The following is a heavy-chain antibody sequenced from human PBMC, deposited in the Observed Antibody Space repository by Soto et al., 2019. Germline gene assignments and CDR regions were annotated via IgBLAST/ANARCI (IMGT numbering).Heavy chain of an antibody. CDR1: GGSISSGDYS. J-gene: IGHJ5*02. CDR2: IYNSGIT. D-gene: IGHD3-3*01. Sequence: QVLLQESGPGLVKSSQTLSLTCTVSGGSISSGDYSWSWVRQSPGKGLAWIGHIYNSGITYYNPSLKSRVVISIVTSRNQFSLRLNSLTAADRAVYFCARGVTVFGLVSRFWFDPWGQGTVVTVSS. V-gene: IGHV4-30-4*01. CDR3: ARGVTVFGLVSRFWFDP.